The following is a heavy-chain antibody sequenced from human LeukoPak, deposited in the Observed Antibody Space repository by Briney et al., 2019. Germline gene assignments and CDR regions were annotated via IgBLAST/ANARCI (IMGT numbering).Heavy chain of an antibody. CDR2: INPNSGGT. CDR1: GYTFTSYG. V-gene: IGHV1-2*02. Sequence: ASVKVSCKASGYTFTSYGISWVRQAPGQGLEWMGWINPNSGGTNYAQKFQGRVTMTRDTSISTAYMELSRLRSDDTAVYYCARSQDSSSWYSHYYYYYYMDVWGKGTTVTVSS. CDR3: ARSQDSSSWYSHYYYYYYMDV. D-gene: IGHD6-13*01. J-gene: IGHJ6*03.